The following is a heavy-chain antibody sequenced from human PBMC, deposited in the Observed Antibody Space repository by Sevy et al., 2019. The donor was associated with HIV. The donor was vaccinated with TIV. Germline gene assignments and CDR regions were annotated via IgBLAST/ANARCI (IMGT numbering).Heavy chain of an antibody. Sequence: GGSLRLSCAASGFTFSNYWMNWVRQAPGKGLEWVAIISYDGNIEYYPDSVKGRFTISRDDSKNTLYLQMNSLRSEDTALYYCARDLGYESTGYLPLFDNWGQGTLVTVSS. J-gene: IGHJ4*02. CDR2: ISYDGNIE. CDR1: GFTFSNYW. V-gene: IGHV3-30-3*01. CDR3: ARDLGYESTGYLPLFDN. D-gene: IGHD3-22*01.